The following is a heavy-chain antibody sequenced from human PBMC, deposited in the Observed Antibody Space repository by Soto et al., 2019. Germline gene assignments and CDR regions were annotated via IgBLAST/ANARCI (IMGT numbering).Heavy chain of an antibody. J-gene: IGHJ5*02. Sequence: SETLSLTCTVSGGSIGSSSYYWGWIRQPPGKGLEWIGSIYYSGSTYYNPSLKSRVTISVDTSKNQFSLKLSSVTAADTAVYYCASPKIAFYNWFDPWGQGTLVT. CDR2: IYYSGST. D-gene: IGHD3-3*02. V-gene: IGHV4-39*01. CDR1: GGSIGSSSYY. CDR3: ASPKIAFYNWFDP.